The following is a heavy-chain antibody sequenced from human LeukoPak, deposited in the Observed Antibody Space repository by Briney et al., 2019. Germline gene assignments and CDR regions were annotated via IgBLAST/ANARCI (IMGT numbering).Heavy chain of an antibody. D-gene: IGHD3-10*01. Sequence: GGSLRLSCAASGIRVSTKHMSWVRQAPGKGLECVSVIYTDATTYYADSVKGRFTISRDNFKNTVFLRMNSLRTDDTAVYYCARGPYGDVPFDIWSQGTMVTVSS. CDR2: IYTDATT. CDR1: GIRVSTKH. J-gene: IGHJ3*02. CDR3: ARGPYGDVPFDI. V-gene: IGHV3-66*01.